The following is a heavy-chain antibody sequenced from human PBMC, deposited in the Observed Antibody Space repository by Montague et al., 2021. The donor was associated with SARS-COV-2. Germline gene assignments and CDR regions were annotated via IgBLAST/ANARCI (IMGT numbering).Heavy chain of an antibody. CDR3: ARLKRYFDSSGSPSAFDF. CDR1: GGSITNNTDY. CDR2: IYYTGNT. Sequence: SECLSLTCTVSGGSITNNTDYWAWIRQPPGKGLEWIGSIYYTGNTYYNPSPKSRVTISVVTSKNHFTLKLSSVTAAETAVYYCARLKRYFDSSGSPSAFDFWGQGTKVTVSS. J-gene: IGHJ3*01. V-gene: IGHV4-39*02. D-gene: IGHD3-22*01.